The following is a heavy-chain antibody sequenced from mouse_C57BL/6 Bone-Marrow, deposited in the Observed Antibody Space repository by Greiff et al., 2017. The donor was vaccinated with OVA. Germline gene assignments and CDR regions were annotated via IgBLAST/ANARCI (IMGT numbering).Heavy chain of an antibody. CDR1: GYTFTDHI. CDR3: GRITTVPYYFDY. Sequence: QVQLQQSGAELASPGASVTLSCKASGYTFTDHIMNWVKKRPGQGLEWIGRSYPVSGETNYNQKFMGKATLSVDRSSSTVYMVLNSLTSEDPAVYYCGRITTVPYYFDYWGQGTTLTVSS. J-gene: IGHJ2*01. D-gene: IGHD1-1*01. V-gene: IGHV1-11*01. CDR2: SYPVSGET.